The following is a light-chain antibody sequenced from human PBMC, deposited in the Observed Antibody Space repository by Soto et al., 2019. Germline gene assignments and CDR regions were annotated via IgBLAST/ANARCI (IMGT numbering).Light chain of an antibody. CDR3: QQFGDSPPAFT. Sequence: ESMLTQSPATLSLSPGERATLSCRASQSVRSKYLTWYQQKPGQAPRLLIYGASLTATGVPDRFSGSGSGTDFTLTISRLEPEDVAVYYCQQFGDSPPAFTFGQGTKLEI. V-gene: IGKV3-20*01. J-gene: IGKJ2*01. CDR2: GAS. CDR1: QSVRSKY.